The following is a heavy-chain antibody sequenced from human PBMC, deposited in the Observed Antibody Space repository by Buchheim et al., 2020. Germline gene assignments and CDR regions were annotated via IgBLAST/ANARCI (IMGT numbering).Heavy chain of an antibody. J-gene: IGHJ4*02. Sequence: QLQLQESGPGLVKPSETLSLTCTVSGGSISSSSYYWGWIRQPPGKGLERIGSIYYSGSTYYNPSLKSRVTISVDTSKNQFSLKLSSVTAADTAVYYCARTAVYYDSSEGFDYWGQGTL. V-gene: IGHV4-39*01. CDR1: GGSISSSSYY. D-gene: IGHD3-22*01. CDR3: ARTAVYYDSSEGFDY. CDR2: IYYSGST.